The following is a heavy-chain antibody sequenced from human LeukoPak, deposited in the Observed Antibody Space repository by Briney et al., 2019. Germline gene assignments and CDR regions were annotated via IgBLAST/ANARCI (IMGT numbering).Heavy chain of an antibody. CDR3: AVGSYYFDY. CDR2: ISRSSAST. Sequence: GGSLTLSCAASGFPFSTYAMNWVRQAPGKGLEWVSDISRSSASTYYADSVKGRFTITRDNSKNTLYVQMNSLRAEDTAVYYCAVGSYYFDYWSQRTLVTVSS. J-gene: IGHJ4*02. D-gene: IGHD3-10*01. CDR1: GFPFSTYA. V-gene: IGHV3-23*01.